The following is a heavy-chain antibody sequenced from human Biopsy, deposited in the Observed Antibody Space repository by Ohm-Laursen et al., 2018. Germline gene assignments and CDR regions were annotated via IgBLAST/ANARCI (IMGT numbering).Heavy chain of an antibody. V-gene: IGHV2-70*16. J-gene: IGHJ6*02. CDR1: GFSLNTRGMS. CDR2: IDWGDAK. CDR3: ARIPILVVPAAIVYRHRRHLQGLDV. D-gene: IGHD2-2*02. Sequence: PTQTLTLTGTLSGFSLNTRGMSVTWIRQPPGKALEWLARIDWGDAKFYSESLKTRLTISKGTSENHVVLTLSDVAPVDTATYYCARIPILVVPAAIVYRHRRHLQGLDVWGQGTTVTVSS.